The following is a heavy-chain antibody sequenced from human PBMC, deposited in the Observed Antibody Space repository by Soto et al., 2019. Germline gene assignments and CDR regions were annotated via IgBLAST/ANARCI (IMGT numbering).Heavy chain of an antibody. J-gene: IGHJ4*02. Sequence: EVQLVESGGGLVQPGGSLRLSCAASGFTLSSYSMNWVRHAPGKGLEWVSYISSSSSTIYYADSVKGRFTISRDNAKNSLYLQMNSLRAEDTPVYYCARADYGDDGYFDYWGQGTLVTVSS. CDR2: ISSSSSTI. CDR1: GFTLSSYS. V-gene: IGHV3-48*01. D-gene: IGHD4-17*01. CDR3: ARADYGDDGYFDY.